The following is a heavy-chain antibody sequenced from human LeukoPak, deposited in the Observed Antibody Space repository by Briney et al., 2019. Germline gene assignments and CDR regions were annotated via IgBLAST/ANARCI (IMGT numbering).Heavy chain of an antibody. V-gene: IGHV1-3*01. D-gene: IGHD3-10*01. CDR3: AREIGVVRGVIIGRWFDP. CDR1: GYTFTSYA. Sequence: GASVKVSCKASGYTFTSYAMHWVRQAPGQRLEWMGWINAGNGNTKYSQKFQGRVTTTRDTSASTAYMGLSSLRSEDTAVYYCAREIGVVRGVIIGRWFDPWGQGTLVTVSS. CDR2: INAGNGNT. J-gene: IGHJ5*02.